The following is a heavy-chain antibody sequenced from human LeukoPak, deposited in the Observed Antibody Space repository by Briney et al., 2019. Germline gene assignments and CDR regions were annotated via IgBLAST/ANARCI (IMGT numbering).Heavy chain of an antibody. J-gene: IGHJ4*02. CDR3: AKETSSSFDY. CDR2: ISNSGGST. CDR1: GFTFRSYA. Sequence: PGGSLRLSCAASGFTFRSYAMNSVRQAPGKGLEWVSGISNSGGSTYYADSVKGRFTISRDNSKNTLYLQMNSLRAEDTAVYYCAKETSSSFDYWGQGTLVTVSS. D-gene: IGHD6-6*01. V-gene: IGHV3-23*01.